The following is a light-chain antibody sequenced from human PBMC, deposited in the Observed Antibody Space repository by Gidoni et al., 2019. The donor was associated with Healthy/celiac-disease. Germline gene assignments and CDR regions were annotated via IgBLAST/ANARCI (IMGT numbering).Light chain of an antibody. Sequence: QSVLTQPPSVSGAPGQRVTISFTGSRSNIGAGYDVHWYQQLPGTAPKLLIYGNSNRPSGVPDRFSCSKSGTSASLAITGLQAEDDADYYCQSYDSSLSGVVFGGGTKLTVL. CDR1: RSNIGAGYD. V-gene: IGLV1-40*01. CDR2: GNS. J-gene: IGLJ2*01. CDR3: QSYDSSLSGVV.